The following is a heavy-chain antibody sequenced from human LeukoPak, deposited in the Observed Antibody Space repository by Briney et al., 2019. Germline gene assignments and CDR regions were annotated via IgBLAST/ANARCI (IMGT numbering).Heavy chain of an antibody. Sequence: PSETLSLTCAVYGGSFSGYYWSWIRQPPGKGLEWIGEINHSGSTNYNPSLKSRVTISVDTSKNQFSLKVSSVTAADTAVYYCARLLHVDIVAPDWFDPWGQGTLVTVSS. V-gene: IGHV4-34*01. CDR3: ARLLHVDIVAPDWFDP. CDR2: INHSGST. CDR1: GGSFSGYY. D-gene: IGHD5-12*01. J-gene: IGHJ5*02.